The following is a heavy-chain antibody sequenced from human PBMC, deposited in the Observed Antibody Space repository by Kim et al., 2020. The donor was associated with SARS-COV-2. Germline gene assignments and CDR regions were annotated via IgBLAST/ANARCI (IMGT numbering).Heavy chain of an antibody. D-gene: IGHD3-10*01. CDR3: ARGPRADV. V-gene: IGHV1-8*01. Sequence: ASVKVSCEASGDTLTSHEIMWVRQATGQGLEWMGWIDPKIGNAGYAPKFQGRVTLTMNMALKTVYLELTGLTNEDTAVYYCARGPRADVWGRGNLVTVSS. CDR1: GDTLTSHE. CDR2: IDPKIGNA. J-gene: IGHJ2*01.